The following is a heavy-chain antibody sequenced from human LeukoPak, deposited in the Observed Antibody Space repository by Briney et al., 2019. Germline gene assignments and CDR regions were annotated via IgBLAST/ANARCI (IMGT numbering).Heavy chain of an antibody. J-gene: IGHJ3*02. D-gene: IGHD5-18*01. Sequence: SETLSLTCTVSGGSISSGGYYWSWIRQHPGKGLEWIGYIYYSGGTYYNPSLKSRVTISVDTSKNQFSLKLSSVTAADTAVYYCARPQVIRGYSYGHGAFDIWGQGTMVTVSS. CDR2: IYYSGGT. V-gene: IGHV4-31*03. CDR3: ARPQVIRGYSYGHGAFDI. CDR1: GGSISSGGYY.